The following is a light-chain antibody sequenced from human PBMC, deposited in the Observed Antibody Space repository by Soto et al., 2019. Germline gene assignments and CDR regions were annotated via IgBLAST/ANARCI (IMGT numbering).Light chain of an antibody. CDR2: GAS. Sequence: EIVMTQSPATLSVSPGEIATLCWIASRSVNIYLAWYQQKPGQAPRLLIFGASYRATGIPARFSGSGSGTEFNLTISSLQSEDFAVYFCQQYDDWLRLTFGGGTKVDIK. J-gene: IGKJ4*01. CDR1: RSVNIY. CDR3: QQYDDWLRLT. V-gene: IGKV3D-15*01.